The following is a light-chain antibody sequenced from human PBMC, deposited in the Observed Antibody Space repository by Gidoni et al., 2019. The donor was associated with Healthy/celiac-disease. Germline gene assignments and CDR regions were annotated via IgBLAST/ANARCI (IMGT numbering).Light chain of an antibody. Sequence: GDRVTITCRASPSISSYLNWSQQKPGKAPKIRIYAASSLQSGVPARFSGSGSGSEFALTISSLQPDDFATYYCQPSYSTPHPFGQGTKVEIK. J-gene: IGKJ1*01. V-gene: IGKV1-39*01. CDR2: AAS. CDR3: QPSYSTPHP. CDR1: PSISSY.